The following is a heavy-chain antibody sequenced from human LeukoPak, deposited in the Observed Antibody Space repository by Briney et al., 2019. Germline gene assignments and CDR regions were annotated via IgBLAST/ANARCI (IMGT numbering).Heavy chain of an antibody. Sequence: ASVKVCCKASNYISPDFGISWVRLAPGGGLEWMGWVSGDNGQTNYGHKFYGRVTMTMETSTNTASMELRGLRSDDTAIYYCARVYLYTTGWSAAYYYFMDVWGKGTTVIVSS. CDR3: ARVYLYTTGWSAAYYYFMDV. D-gene: IGHD3-16*02. J-gene: IGHJ6*03. CDR2: VSGDNGQT. CDR1: NYISPDFG. V-gene: IGHV1-18*01.